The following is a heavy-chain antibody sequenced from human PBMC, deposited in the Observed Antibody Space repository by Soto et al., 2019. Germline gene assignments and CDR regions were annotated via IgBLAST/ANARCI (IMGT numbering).Heavy chain of an antibody. CDR3: VKGEYYYDSSGYYPFDY. D-gene: IGHD3-22*01. CDR1: GFTFSIYA. CDR2: ISTNGGST. V-gene: IGHV3-64D*06. J-gene: IGHJ4*02. Sequence: PGGSLRLSCSASGFTFSIYAMHGARQAPGKGLEYVSSISTNGGSTHYADSVKGRFTISRDNSKNTQYLQMSSLRADDTAVYYCVKGEYYYDSSGYYPFDYWGQGT.